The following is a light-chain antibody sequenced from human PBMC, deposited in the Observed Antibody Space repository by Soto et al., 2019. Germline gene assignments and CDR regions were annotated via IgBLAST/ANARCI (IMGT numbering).Light chain of an antibody. V-gene: IGLV1-44*01. CDR1: SSNIGSNS. J-gene: IGLJ1*01. Sequence: QSVLTQPPSASGTPGQTVTISCSGSSSNIGSNSVNWFQHLPGAVPKLLIFSNHQRPSGVPDRFSGSKSGTSASLAISGLQSEDESDYYCAAWDDTLKRYVFGTGTKVTVL. CDR2: SNH. CDR3: AAWDDTLKRYV.